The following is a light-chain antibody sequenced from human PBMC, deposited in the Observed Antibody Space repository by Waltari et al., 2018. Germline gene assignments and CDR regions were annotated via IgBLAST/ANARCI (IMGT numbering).Light chain of an antibody. Sequence: EIVFTLSPGTLSLSPGERATISCRASQSVTSISLTWYPQKLGQAPRLLIYGTSSIATGIPDSFSGSESETDFTLTINRREPEDFAVYDCQQYVGEVVTFGGGTKVEI. J-gene: IGKJ4*01. CDR3: QQYVGEVVT. V-gene: IGKV3-20*01. CDR1: QSVTSIS. CDR2: GTS.